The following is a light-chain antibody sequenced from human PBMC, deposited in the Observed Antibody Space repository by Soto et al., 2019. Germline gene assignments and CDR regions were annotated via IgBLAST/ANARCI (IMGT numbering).Light chain of an antibody. CDR2: KAS. CDR3: QPYNSYSEA. Sequence: DIQMTQSPSTLSGSVGDRVTITCRASQTISSWLAWYQQKPGKAPKLLIYKASTLKSGVPSRFSGSGSGKEGNLTISSLQPDEGATDYGQPYNSYSEAVGQGTKVDIK. V-gene: IGKV1-5*03. CDR1: QTISSW. J-gene: IGKJ1*01.